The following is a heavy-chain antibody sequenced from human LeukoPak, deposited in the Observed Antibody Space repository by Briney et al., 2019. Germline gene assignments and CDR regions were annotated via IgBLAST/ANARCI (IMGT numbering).Heavy chain of an antibody. V-gene: IGHV3-21*01. D-gene: IGHD3-9*01. J-gene: IGHJ5*02. CDR3: ASNHYDILTGYRGNNWFDP. CDR1: GFTLSNYG. CDR2: ISSSSSYI. Sequence: GGSLRLSCAGSGFTLSNYGMSWVRQAPGKGLEWVSSISSSSSYIYYADSVKGRFTISRDNAKNSLYLQMNSLRAEDTAVYYCASNHYDILTGYRGNNWFDPWGQGTLVTVSS.